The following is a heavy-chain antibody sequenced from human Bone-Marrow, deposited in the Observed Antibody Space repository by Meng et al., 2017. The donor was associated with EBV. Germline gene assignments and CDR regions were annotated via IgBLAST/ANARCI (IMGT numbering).Heavy chain of an antibody. D-gene: IGHD3-10*01. CDR3: ARGPGRGVVARRAFSVGDY. J-gene: IGHJ4*02. CDR1: GGSFSGFY. V-gene: IGHV4-34*01. CDR2: INHSGST. Sequence: QGQLQQWGAGLLKPSGPLSLTCAVYGGSFSGFYWSWIRQPPGKGLEWIGEINHSGSTNYNPSLKSRVTISVDTSKKQFSLKLSSVTAADTAVYYCARGPGRGVVARRAFSVGDYWGQGTLVTVSS.